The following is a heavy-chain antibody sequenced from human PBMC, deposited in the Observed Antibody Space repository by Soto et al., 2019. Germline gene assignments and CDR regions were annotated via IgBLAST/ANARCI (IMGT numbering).Heavy chain of an antibody. D-gene: IGHD3-9*01. CDR3: ARRDMLTGYVYFDY. J-gene: IGHJ4*02. CDR2: IYPEDSET. Sequence: GESLKLSCKGSGYSFTNYWIGWVRQMPGKDLEWIGIIYPEDSETRYSPSFQGHVTISADKSISTAYLQWSSLKASDSATYYCARRDMLTGYVYFDYWGQGTQVTVSS. V-gene: IGHV5-51*01. CDR1: GYSFTNYW.